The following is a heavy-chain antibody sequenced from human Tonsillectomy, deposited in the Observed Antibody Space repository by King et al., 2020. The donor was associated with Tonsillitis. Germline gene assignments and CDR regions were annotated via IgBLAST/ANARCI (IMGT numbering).Heavy chain of an antibody. CDR2: ISYDGSNK. V-gene: IGHV3-30-3*01. J-gene: IGHJ4*02. D-gene: IGHD3-22*01. CDR3: ARDRVYYYDSSGPLDY. CDR1: GFTFSSYA. Sequence: VQLVESGGGVVQPGRSLRLSCAASGFTFSSYAMHWVRQAPGKGLEWVAVISYDGSNKYYADSVKGRFTISRDNSKNTLYLQMNSLRAEDTAVYYCARDRVYYYDSSGPLDYWGQGTLVTVSS.